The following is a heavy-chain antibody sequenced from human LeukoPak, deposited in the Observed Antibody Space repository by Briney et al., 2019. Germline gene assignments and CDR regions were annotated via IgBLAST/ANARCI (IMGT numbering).Heavy chain of an antibody. Sequence: SETLSLTCAVYGGSFSGYYWSWIRQPPGKGLEWIGEINDSESANYNPSLKSRVTISVDTSKNQFSLKLSSVTAADTAIYYCARETAAAGSFIAINDYWGQGTLVTVSS. D-gene: IGHD6-13*01. CDR3: ARETAAAGSFIAINDY. CDR2: INDSESA. CDR1: GGSFSGYY. J-gene: IGHJ4*02. V-gene: IGHV4-34*01.